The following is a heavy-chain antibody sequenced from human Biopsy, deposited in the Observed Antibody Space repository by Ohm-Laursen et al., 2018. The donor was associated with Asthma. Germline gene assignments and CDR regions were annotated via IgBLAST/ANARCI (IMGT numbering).Heavy chain of an antibody. CDR1: GFTFSSYS. Sequence: GSLRLSCSASGFTFSSYSMNWVRQAPGKGLEWVSYISSSSGTICYADSVKGRFTISRDNAKNSLYLQMNSLRDEDTAVYYCARDYGGNSGYYYGMDVWGQGTTVTVSS. V-gene: IGHV3-48*02. J-gene: IGHJ6*02. CDR2: ISSSSGTI. D-gene: IGHD4-23*01. CDR3: ARDYGGNSGYYYGMDV.